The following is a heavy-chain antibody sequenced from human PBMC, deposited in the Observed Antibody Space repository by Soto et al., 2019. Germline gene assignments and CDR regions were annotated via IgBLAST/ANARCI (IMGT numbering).Heavy chain of an antibody. CDR1: GGSFSGYY. Sequence: ASETLSLTCAVYGGSFSGYYWSWIRQPPGKGLEWIGEINHSGSTNYNPSLKSRVTISVDTSKNQFSLKLSSVTAADTAVYYCARRKLLHWFDPWGQGTLVTVSS. V-gene: IGHV4-34*01. CDR3: ARRKLLHWFDP. CDR2: INHSGST. J-gene: IGHJ5*02. D-gene: IGHD2-15*01.